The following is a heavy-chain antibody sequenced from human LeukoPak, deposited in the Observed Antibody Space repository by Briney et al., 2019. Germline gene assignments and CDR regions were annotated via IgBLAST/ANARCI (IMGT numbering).Heavy chain of an antibody. CDR2: INPNSGGT. CDR3: ARKGIVVVVAAFDY. D-gene: IGHD2-15*01. V-gene: IGHV1-2*02. CDR1: GYTFTGYY. J-gene: IGHJ4*02. Sequence: ASVKVSCKASGYTFTGYYMHWVRQAPGQGLEWMGWINPNSGGTNYAQKFQGRVTMTRDTSISTAYMELSRLRSDDTAVYYCARKGIVVVVAAFDYWGQGTLVTVSS.